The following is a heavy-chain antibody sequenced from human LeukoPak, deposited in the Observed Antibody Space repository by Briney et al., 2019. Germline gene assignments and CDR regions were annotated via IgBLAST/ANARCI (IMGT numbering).Heavy chain of an antibody. J-gene: IGHJ3*02. V-gene: IGHV3-23*01. CDR1: GFTFSIFA. Sequence: GGSLRLSCAASGFTFSIFAMSWVRQAPGKGLEWVSAISASNGNTYYADSVKGRLTISRDNSKNTLYLQMNSLRAEDTAVYYCAKDLSYAFDIWGRGTMVTVSS. CDR2: ISASNGNT. CDR3: AKDLSYAFDI.